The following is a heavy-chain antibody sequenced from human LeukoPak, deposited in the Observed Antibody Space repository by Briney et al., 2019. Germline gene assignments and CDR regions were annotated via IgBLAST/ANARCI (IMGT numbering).Heavy chain of an antibody. Sequence: SETLSLTCTVSGGSISSSSYHWGWIRQPPGKGLEWIGYIYYSGSTSYNPSLKSRVTISVDTSKNQISLKVRSVTAADTAVYYCARTTEDCSSTSCYQYWFDPWGQGTLVTVSS. CDR3: ARTTEDCSSTSCYQYWFDP. CDR2: IYYSGST. J-gene: IGHJ5*02. V-gene: IGHV4-61*05. D-gene: IGHD2-2*01. CDR1: GGSISSSSYH.